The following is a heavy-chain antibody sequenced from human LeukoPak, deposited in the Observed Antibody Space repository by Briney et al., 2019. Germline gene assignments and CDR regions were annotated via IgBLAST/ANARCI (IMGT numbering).Heavy chain of an antibody. CDR3: ASLDWNNWFDP. CDR2: IIPIFGTA. J-gene: IGHJ5*02. V-gene: IGHV1-69*05. D-gene: IGHD3-9*01. Sequence: GASVKLSCKSSVGTVSIYAISWVRQAPGQGLEWMGGIIPIFGTANYAQKFQGRVTITTDESTSTAYMELSSLISEDTAVYYCASLDWNNWFDPWGQGTLVTVSS. CDR1: VGTVSIYA.